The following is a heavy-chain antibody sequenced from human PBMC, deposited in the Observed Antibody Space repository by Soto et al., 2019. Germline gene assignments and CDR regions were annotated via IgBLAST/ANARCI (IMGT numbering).Heavy chain of an antibody. V-gene: IGHV3-53*04. CDR1: GFTVSSNY. J-gene: IGHJ6*02. CDR3: ARGPTTSIAPGAAAGTWSYYYYGMDV. Sequence: EVQLVESGGGLVQPGGSLRLSCAASGFTVSSNYMSWVRQAPGKGLEWVSVIYSGGSTYYADSVKGRFTISRHNSKNTLYLQMNSLRAEDTAVYYCARGPTTSIAPGAAAGTWSYYYYGMDVWGQGTTVTVSS. CDR2: IYSGGST. D-gene: IGHD6-13*01.